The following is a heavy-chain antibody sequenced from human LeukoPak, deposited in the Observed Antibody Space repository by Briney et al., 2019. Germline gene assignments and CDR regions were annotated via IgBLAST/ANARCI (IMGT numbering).Heavy chain of an antibody. CDR3: ARDQYDTWSRRGNFDS. J-gene: IGHJ4*02. V-gene: IGHV3-7*03. D-gene: IGHD3-3*01. CDR1: GFTFGKYW. Sequence: PGGSLRLSCVASGFTFGKYWMSWVRQAPGKGLEWVANIKLDGSEKNYVDSVKGRFTISRDNTKNSLYLQMNSLRAEDTAVLYCARDQYDTWSRRGNFDSWGQGTLVTVSS. CDR2: IKLDGSEK.